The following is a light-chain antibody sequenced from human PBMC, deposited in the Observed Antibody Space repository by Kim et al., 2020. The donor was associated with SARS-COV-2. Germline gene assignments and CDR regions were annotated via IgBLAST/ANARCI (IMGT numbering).Light chain of an antibody. J-gene: IGLJ2*01. V-gene: IGLV3-9*01. Sequence: VAMGKTARITCGGNNIGSTNVHRYQQIPGQAPVLVIYTNTNRPSGIPERFSGSNSGNTATLTISGAQAGDEADYYCQVWVSSNVVFGGGTQLTVL. CDR2: TNT. CDR1: NIGSTN. CDR3: QVWVSSNVV.